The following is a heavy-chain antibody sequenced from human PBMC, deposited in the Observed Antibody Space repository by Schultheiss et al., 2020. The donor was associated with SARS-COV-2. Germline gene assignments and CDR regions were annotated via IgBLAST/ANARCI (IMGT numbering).Heavy chain of an antibody. D-gene: IGHD3-3*01. CDR2: ISSSSSYI. J-gene: IGHJ4*02. CDR3: ASEAGDFWSGYNYCFDY. CDR1: GFTFSSYA. V-gene: IGHV3-21*01. Sequence: GGSLRLSCAASGFTFSSYAMSWVRQAPGKGLEWVSSISSSSSYIYYADSVKGRFTISRDNAKNSLYLQMNSLRAEDTAVYYCASEAGDFWSGYNYCFDYWGLGTLVTVSS.